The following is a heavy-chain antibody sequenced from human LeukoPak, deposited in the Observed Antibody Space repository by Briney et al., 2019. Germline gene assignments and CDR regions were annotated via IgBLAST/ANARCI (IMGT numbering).Heavy chain of an antibody. D-gene: IGHD3-22*01. CDR3: ATRYYYDSSGYQIFDY. Sequence: KSSETLSLTCAVYGGSFSGYYWSWIRQPPGKGLEWIGEINHSGSTNYNPSLKSRVTVSVDASKNQFSLKLSSVTAADTAVYYCATRYYYDSSGYQIFDYWGQGTLVTVSS. CDR1: GGSFSGYY. J-gene: IGHJ4*02. V-gene: IGHV4-34*01. CDR2: INHSGST.